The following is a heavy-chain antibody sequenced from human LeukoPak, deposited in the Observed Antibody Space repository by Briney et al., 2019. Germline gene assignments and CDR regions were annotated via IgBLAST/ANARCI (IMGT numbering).Heavy chain of an antibody. D-gene: IGHD1-1*01. V-gene: IGHV6-1*01. J-gene: IGHJ5*02. CDR3: ARERTGFDP. CDR2: TYYRSKWYN. CDR1: GGSVSSKIAA. Sequence: SQTLSLTCVSCGGSVSSKIAAWICITHSPSRALEWLGRTYYRSKWYNDYALSVKSRITINPDTSKNQCSLQLNSVTPEDTAVYYCARERTGFDPWSQGTLVTVSS.